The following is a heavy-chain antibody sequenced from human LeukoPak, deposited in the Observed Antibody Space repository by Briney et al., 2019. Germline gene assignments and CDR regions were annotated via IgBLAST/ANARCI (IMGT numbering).Heavy chain of an antibody. CDR2: IKQDGSEK. CDR3: ASAFYGGNPDAGY. Sequence: GGSLRLSCAASGFTFSSYWMSWVRQAPGKGLEWVANIKQDGSEKYYVDSVKGRFTISRDNSKNMLYLQMNSLRAEDTAVYYCASAFYGGNPDAGYWGQGTLVTVSS. CDR1: GFTFSSYW. J-gene: IGHJ4*02. D-gene: IGHD4-23*01. V-gene: IGHV3-7*03.